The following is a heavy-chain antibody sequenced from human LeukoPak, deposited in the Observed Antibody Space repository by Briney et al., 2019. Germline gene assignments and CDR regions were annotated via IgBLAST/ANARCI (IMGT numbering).Heavy chain of an antibody. CDR3: AKGLLWFGELLSSFDY. CDR2: VSWYSGSI. Sequence: GKSLRLSCSASGFTFDDYAMHWVRQAPRKGLEWVSGVSWYSGSIGYADSVKGRFTIARDNAKNSLYLQMNSLRAEDTALYYCAKGLLWFGELLSSFDYWGQGTLVTVSS. D-gene: IGHD3-10*01. V-gene: IGHV3-9*01. CDR1: GFTFDDYA. J-gene: IGHJ4*02.